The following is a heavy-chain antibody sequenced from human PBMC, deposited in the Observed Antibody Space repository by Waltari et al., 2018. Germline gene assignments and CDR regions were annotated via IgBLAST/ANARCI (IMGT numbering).Heavy chain of an antibody. V-gene: IGHV1-69-2*01. CDR3: ATRLSILAFDV. CDR2: VGPEDGET. Sequence: EVQLVQSGADVKKPGATVKISCKASGYSFPDYYIHWVKQAPGKGLEWMGHVGPEDGETVFAESFQGRLTMTADTSIDTAYMELSRLRFDDTAVYYCATRLSILAFDVWGQGTVVTVSS. CDR1: GYSFPDYY. D-gene: IGHD3-9*01. J-gene: IGHJ3*01.